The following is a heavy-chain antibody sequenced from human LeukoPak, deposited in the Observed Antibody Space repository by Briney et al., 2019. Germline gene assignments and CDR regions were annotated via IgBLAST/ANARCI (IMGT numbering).Heavy chain of an antibody. Sequence: GGSLSLSCAASGFTFSSYDMNWVRQAPGKGLEWVAVMSSGGSTKSYADFVRGRFNNSRDNAKNSLYLQMNSLRAEDTALYYCTTLGYHLYSWGQGTLVTVSS. CDR1: GFTFSSYD. D-gene: IGHD3-22*01. J-gene: IGHJ4*02. CDR2: MSSGGSTK. V-gene: IGHV3-48*03. CDR3: TTLGYHLYS.